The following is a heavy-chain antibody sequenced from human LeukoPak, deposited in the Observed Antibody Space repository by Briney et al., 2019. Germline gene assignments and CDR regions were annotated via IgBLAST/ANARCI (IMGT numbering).Heavy chain of an antibody. J-gene: IGHJ6*03. CDR2: IYYSGST. V-gene: IGHV4-39*07. CDR1: GGSISSSSYY. CDR3: ARAPIDYYGSGSRGYYYYYVDV. D-gene: IGHD3-10*01. Sequence: SETLSLTCTVSGGSISSSSYYWGWIRQPPGKGLEWIGSIYYSGSTYYNPSLKSRVTISVDTSKNQFSLKLSSVTAADTAVYYCARAPIDYYGSGSRGYYYYYVDVWGKGTTVTVSS.